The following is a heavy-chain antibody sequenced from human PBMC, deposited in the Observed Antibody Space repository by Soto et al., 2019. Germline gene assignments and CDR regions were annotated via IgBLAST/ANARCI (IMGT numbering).Heavy chain of an antibody. D-gene: IGHD3-22*01. Sequence: PVGSLRLSCAASGFTFSSYGMHWVRQAPGKGLEWVAVISYDGSNKYYADSVKGRFTISRDNSKNTLYLQMNSLKAEDTAVYYCAKEADISGYHPDYWGQGTQVTVSS. CDR3: AKEADISGYHPDY. V-gene: IGHV3-30*18. CDR2: ISYDGSNK. CDR1: GFTFSSYG. J-gene: IGHJ4*02.